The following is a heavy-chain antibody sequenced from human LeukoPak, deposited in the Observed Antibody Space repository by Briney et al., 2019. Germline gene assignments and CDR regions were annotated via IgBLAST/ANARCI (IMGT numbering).Heavy chain of an antibody. J-gene: IGHJ5*02. Sequence: PGGSLRLSCAASGFSVSGTHMSWVRQAPGEGLEWVAAMYTGGTTCYTDAVTGRFTVSRDTSRNILFLHMDSLRAEDTAVYYCAKDEVTSGGGLASWGQGTLVIVSS. D-gene: IGHD3-16*01. CDR1: GFSVSGTH. CDR2: MYTGGTT. CDR3: AKDEVTSGGGLAS. V-gene: IGHV3-53*01.